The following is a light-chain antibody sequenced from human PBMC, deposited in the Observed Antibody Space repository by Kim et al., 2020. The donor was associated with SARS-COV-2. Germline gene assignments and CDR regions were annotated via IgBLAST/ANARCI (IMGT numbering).Light chain of an antibody. Sequence: SVGDGVTITCRTRQSISSYLNWYQQKPGKAPKLLIYAASSLQSGVPSRFSGSGSGTDFTLTISSLQPEDFATYYCQQSYSTPSITFGQGTRLEIK. J-gene: IGKJ5*01. V-gene: IGKV1-39*01. CDR3: QQSYSTPSIT. CDR1: QSISSY. CDR2: AAS.